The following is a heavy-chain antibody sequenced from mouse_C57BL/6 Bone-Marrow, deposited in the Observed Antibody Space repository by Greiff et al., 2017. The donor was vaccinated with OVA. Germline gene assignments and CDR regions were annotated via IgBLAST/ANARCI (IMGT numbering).Heavy chain of an antibody. CDR3: ARGLYDYDGAMDY. D-gene: IGHD2-4*01. Sequence: QVQLQQSGAELVRPGTSVKVSCKASGYAFTNYLIEWVKQRPGQGLEWIGVINPGSGGTNYNEKFKGKATLTADKSSSTAYMQLSSLTSEDSAVYFCARGLYDYDGAMDYWGQGTSVTVSS. V-gene: IGHV1-54*01. CDR2: INPGSGGT. J-gene: IGHJ4*01. CDR1: GYAFTNYL.